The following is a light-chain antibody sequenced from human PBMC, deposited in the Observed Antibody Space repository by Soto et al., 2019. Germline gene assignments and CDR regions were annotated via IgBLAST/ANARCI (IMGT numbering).Light chain of an antibody. CDR3: QEYNNYWT. CDR2: TAS. CDR1: QTISRW. J-gene: IGKJ1*01. Sequence: DIQMTQSPSTVSACVLDAGSTSFRASQTISRWLAWYQQKPGKAPRLLIYTASTLESGVPSRFSASGSGTEFTLTISSLHTDDFATYYCQEYNNYWTFGQGTKVDIK. V-gene: IGKV1-5*01.